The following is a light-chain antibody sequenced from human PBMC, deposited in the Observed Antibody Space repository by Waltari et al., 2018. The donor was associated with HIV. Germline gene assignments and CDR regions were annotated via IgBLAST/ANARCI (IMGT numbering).Light chain of an antibody. J-gene: IGKJ3*01. CDR1: QSVSSN. Sequence: VMTQSPATLSVSPGERDTLSCRASQSVSSNLAWYQQTPGQAPRLLIYGASTRATGIPARFSGSGSGTEFTLTISSLQSEDFAVYSCQQYNDWPFTFGPGTKVDMK. V-gene: IGKV3-15*01. CDR3: QQYNDWPFT. CDR2: GAS.